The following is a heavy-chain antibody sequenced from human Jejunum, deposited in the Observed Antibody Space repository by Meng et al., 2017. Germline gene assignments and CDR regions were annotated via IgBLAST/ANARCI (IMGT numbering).Heavy chain of an antibody. Sequence: SETLSLTCAVSGASISSGYWWSWVRQPPGKGLEWLGEIHHGGDTNYNPSLKSRVTISVDKSNNQYSLRLTSVTAADTAMYYCARNGAYSADHWGQGTLVT. D-gene: IGHD2-15*01. V-gene: IGHV4-4*02. CDR3: ARNGAYSADH. CDR2: IHHGGDT. CDR1: GASISSGYW. J-gene: IGHJ4*02.